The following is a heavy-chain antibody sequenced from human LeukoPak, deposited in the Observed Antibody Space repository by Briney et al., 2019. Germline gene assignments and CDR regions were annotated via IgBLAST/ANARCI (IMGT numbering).Heavy chain of an antibody. J-gene: IGHJ6*03. D-gene: IGHD3-22*01. V-gene: IGHV4-59*01. CDR3: AREADYYDSSGFVHKYMDV. CDR1: GGSLSSYY. Sequence: PSETLSLTCTVSGGSLSSYYWSWIRQPPGKGLEWVGYIFDSGSTNYNPSLKSPVTISVDTSKNQFSLKLSSVTAADTAVYYCAREADYYDSSGFVHKYMDVWGKGTTVTVSS. CDR2: IFDSGST.